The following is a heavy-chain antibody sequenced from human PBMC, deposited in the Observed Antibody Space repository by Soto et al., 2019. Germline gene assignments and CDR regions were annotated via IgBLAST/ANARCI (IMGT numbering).Heavy chain of an antibody. J-gene: IGHJ4*02. Sequence: QVQLVESGGGVVQPGRSLRLSCAASGFTFSSYGMHWVRQAPGKGLEWVAVIWYDGSNKYYADSVKGRFTISRDNSKNTLYLQMNSLRAEDTAVYYCARDAAGYCSGGSCYALDYWGQGTLVTVSS. D-gene: IGHD2-15*01. V-gene: IGHV3-33*01. CDR3: ARDAAGYCSGGSCYALDY. CDR2: IWYDGSNK. CDR1: GFTFSSYG.